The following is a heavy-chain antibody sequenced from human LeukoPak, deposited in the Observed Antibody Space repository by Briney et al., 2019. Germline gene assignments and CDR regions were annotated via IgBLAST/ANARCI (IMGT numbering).Heavy chain of an antibody. CDR2: INPKSEGT. CDR1: GYTYTGYY. J-gene: IGHJ6*02. D-gene: IGHD3-10*01. CDR3: ARARVRGAKYGMDV. Sequence: ASVKVSCKASGYTYTGYYMLWVRQSAGLRREWMGWINPKSEGTNYAQKFTGRVTMTRDTAISTAYMEMSRRRSDDPTVRFCARARVRGAKYGMDVWGQGPTVTVSS. V-gene: IGHV1-2*02.